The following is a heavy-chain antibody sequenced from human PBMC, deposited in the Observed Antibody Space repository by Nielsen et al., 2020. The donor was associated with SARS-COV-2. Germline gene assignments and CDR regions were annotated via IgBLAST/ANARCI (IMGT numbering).Heavy chain of an antibody. CDR1: GDIVSSSSAA. CDR2: TYYRSKWYN. D-gene: IGHD4-17*01. V-gene: IGHV6-1*01. Sequence: SETLSLTCAISGDIVSSSSAAWSWIRQSPSRGLEWLGRTYYRSKWYNDYAVSVKSRITINPDTSKNQFSLHLNSVTPEDTAAYYCARARGAYGDYYYYYYTDVWGKGTTVTVSS. J-gene: IGHJ6*03. CDR3: ARARGAYGDYYYYYYTDV.